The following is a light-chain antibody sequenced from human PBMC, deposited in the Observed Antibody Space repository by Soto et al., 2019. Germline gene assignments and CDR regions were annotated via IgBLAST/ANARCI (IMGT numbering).Light chain of an antibody. CDR2: GAS. CDR3: QQYYSSPYT. Sequence: EIVLTQSPGTLSLSPGESATLSCRTSQSVTSSYLAWYQQKPGQAPRLLIHGASTRATGIPDRFSGGGSGTVFILTISRLEPEDFAVYYCQQYYSSPYTFGQGTEVEI. J-gene: IGKJ2*01. V-gene: IGKV3-20*01. CDR1: QSVTSSY.